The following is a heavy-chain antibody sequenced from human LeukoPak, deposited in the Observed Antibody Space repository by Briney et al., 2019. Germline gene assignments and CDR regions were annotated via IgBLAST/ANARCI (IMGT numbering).Heavy chain of an antibody. CDR3: ARDVTGDGDYGVFDY. D-gene: IGHD4-17*01. Sequence: PGGSLRLSCAASGFTFSSYGMHWVRQAPGKGLEWVAVIWYDGSNKYYADSVKGRFTISRDNSKNTLYLQMNSLRAEDTAVYYCARDVTGDGDYGVFDYWGQGTLVTVSS. J-gene: IGHJ4*02. CDR1: GFTFSSYG. V-gene: IGHV3-33*01. CDR2: IWYDGSNK.